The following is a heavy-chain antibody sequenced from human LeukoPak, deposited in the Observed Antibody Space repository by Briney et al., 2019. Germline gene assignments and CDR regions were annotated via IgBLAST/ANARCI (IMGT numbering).Heavy chain of an antibody. Sequence: PGGSLRLSCEASGFTFTDYWMNWVRQAPGKGPEWVASIRQDGSEKTYVDSVKGRFTISRDNTKNSLSLQLNGLRAEDTAVYYCARDGTAAGLYFDLWGQGTPVTVSS. J-gene: IGHJ4*01. V-gene: IGHV3-7*01. CDR2: IRQDGSEK. D-gene: IGHD6-13*01. CDR1: GFTFTDYW. CDR3: ARDGTAAGLYFDL.